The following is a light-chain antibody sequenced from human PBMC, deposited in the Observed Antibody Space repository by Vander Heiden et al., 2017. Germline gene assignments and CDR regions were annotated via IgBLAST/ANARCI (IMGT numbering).Light chain of an antibody. CDR2: DAS. V-gene: IGKV1-33*01. J-gene: IGKJ3*01. CDR1: QDISNY. CDR3: QQYDILFT. Sequence: IQTTQSPSSLSASVGDRVTITCQASQDISNYLNWYQQKPGKAPKLLIYDASNLETGVPSRFSGSGSGTDFTFTISSLQPEDIATYYCQQYDILFTFGPGTKVDIK.